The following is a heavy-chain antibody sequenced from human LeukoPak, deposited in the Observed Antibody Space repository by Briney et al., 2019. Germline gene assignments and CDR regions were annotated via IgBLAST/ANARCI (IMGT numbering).Heavy chain of an antibody. Sequence: GGSLRLSCAASGFTFSDYSMNWVRQAPGRGLEWISYIGIDSGNTNYADSVKGRFTISGDKAKNSPYLQMNSLRVEDTAVYYCARDYKYAFDNWGQGTLVTVSS. J-gene: IGHJ4*02. V-gene: IGHV3-48*01. CDR2: IGIDSGNT. CDR1: GFTFSDYS. CDR3: ARDYKYAFDN. D-gene: IGHD5-24*01.